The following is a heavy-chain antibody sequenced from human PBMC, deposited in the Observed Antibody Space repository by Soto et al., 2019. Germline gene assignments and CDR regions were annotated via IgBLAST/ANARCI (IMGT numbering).Heavy chain of an antibody. V-gene: IGHV1-8*01. D-gene: IGHD6-19*01. Sequence: GASVKVSCKASGYTFTSYDINWVRQATGQGLEWMGWMNANSGNTGYAQKLQGRVTMTTDTSTSTAYMELRSLRSDDTAVYYCARVPPPGEWLVHSYWGQGTLVTVSS. J-gene: IGHJ4*02. CDR1: GYTFTSYD. CDR3: ARVPPPGEWLVHSY. CDR2: MNANSGNT.